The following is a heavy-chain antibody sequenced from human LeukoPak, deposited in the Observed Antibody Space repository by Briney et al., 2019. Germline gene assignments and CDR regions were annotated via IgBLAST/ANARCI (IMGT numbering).Heavy chain of an antibody. CDR1: EYTFIGYY. V-gene: IGHV1-2*02. J-gene: IGHJ3*02. CDR3: ARVRLNAFDI. Sequence: ASVKVSCKASEYTFIGYYMHWVRQAHGQGPEWMGWINPNGGATNYAQKFQGRVTMTRDTSISTAYMELSRLRSDDTAVYYCARVRLNAFDIWGKGQWSSSLQ. CDR2: INPNGGAT. D-gene: IGHD3-16*01.